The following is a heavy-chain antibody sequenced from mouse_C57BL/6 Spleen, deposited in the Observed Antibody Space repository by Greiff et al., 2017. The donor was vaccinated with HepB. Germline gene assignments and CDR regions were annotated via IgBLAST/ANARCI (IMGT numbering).Heavy chain of an antibody. V-gene: IGHV1-55*01. CDR1: GYTFTSYW. J-gene: IGHJ2*01. CDR3: ARRGGSYSYFDY. CDR2: IYPGSGST. D-gene: IGHD2-12*01. Sequence: VQLQQPGAELVKPGASVKMSCKASGYTFTSYWITWVKQRPGQGLEWIGDIYPGSGSTNYNEKFKSKATLTVDTSSSTAYMQLSSLTSEDSAVYYCARRGGSYSYFDYGGRGTTLTVSS.